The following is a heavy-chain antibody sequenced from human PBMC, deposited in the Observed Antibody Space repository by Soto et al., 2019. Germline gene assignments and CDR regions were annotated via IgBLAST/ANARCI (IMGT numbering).Heavy chain of an antibody. CDR3: AKDRLLWFGEFRG. D-gene: IGHD3-10*01. J-gene: IGHJ6*04. CDR2: ISGSGGST. V-gene: IGHV3-23*01. Sequence: GGSLRLSCAASGFTFSSYAMSWVRQAPGKGLEWVSAISGSGGSTYYADSVKGRFTISRDNSKNTLYLQMNSLRAEDTAVYYGAKDRLLWFGEFRGWGEGTTVTISS. CDR1: GFTFSSYA.